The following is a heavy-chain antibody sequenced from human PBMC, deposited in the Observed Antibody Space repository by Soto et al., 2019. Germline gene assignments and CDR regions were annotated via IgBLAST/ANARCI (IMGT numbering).Heavy chain of an antibody. CDR2: IYYSGST. J-gene: IGHJ4*02. Sequence: SETLSLTCTVSGGSISSGDYYWSWIRQPPGKGLEWIGYIYYSGSTYYNPSLKSRVTISVDTSKNQFSLKLSSVTAADTAVYYCARAIIVVVTEPCPGFDYWGQGTLVTVS. D-gene: IGHD2-21*02. CDR1: GGSISSGDYY. CDR3: ARAIIVVVTEPCPGFDY. V-gene: IGHV4-30-4*01.